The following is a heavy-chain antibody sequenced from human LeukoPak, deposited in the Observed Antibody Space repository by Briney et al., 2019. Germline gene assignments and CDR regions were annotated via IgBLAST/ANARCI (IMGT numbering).Heavy chain of an antibody. CDR2: ISYDGSNK. CDR3: ARDLLGSGSYETAFDI. D-gene: IGHD3-10*01. CDR1: GFTFSSYA. V-gene: IGHV3-30*04. J-gene: IGHJ3*02. Sequence: GGSLRLSCTASGFTFSSYAMHWVRQAPGKGLVWVAVISYDGSNKYYADSVKGRFTISRDNSKNTLYLQMNSLRAEDTAVYYCARDLLGSGSYETAFDIWGQGTMVTVSS.